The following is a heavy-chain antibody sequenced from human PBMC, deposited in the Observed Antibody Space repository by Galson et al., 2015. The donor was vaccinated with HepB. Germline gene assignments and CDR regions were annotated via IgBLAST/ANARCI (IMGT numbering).Heavy chain of an antibody. Sequence: SLRLSCAASGFSFSNTWMSWVRQAPGKGLEWVANINEAGTRRDYVDSVKGRFTISRDNTKDSLSLQMNSLRGDDTAVYYCAAAAEWGLGTLVIVSS. CDR1: GFSFSNTW. CDR3: AAAAE. D-gene: IGHD6-13*01. V-gene: IGHV3-7*03. CDR2: INEAGTRR. J-gene: IGHJ4*01.